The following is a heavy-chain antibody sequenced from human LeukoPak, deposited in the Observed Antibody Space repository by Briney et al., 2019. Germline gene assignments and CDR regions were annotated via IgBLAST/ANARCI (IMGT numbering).Heavy chain of an antibody. CDR2: FDPEDGET. D-gene: IGHD3-10*01. CDR1: GYTLTELS. V-gene: IGHV1-24*01. Sequence: GASVKISCKVSGYTLTELSMHWVRQAPGKGLEWMGGFDPEDGETIYAQKFQGRVTMTEDTSTDTAYMELSSLRSEDTAVYYCATGPQKTQNSIHYYGSGSYYPYWGQGTLVTVSS. CDR3: ATGPQKTQNSIHYYGSGSYYPY. J-gene: IGHJ4*02.